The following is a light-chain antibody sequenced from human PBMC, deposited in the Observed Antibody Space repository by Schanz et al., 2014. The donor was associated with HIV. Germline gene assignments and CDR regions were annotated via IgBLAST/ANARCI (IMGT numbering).Light chain of an antibody. CDR3: SSYGGSNNLV. Sequence: QSALTQPASVSGSPGQSINISCAGTSSDVGAYKSVSWYQQHPGKAPRLILYDVNNRPSGISDRFSGSKSGNTASLTISGLQAEDEGDYFCSSYGGSNNLVFGGGTKLTVL. J-gene: IGLJ3*02. CDR2: DVN. V-gene: IGLV2-14*03. CDR1: SSDVGAYKS.